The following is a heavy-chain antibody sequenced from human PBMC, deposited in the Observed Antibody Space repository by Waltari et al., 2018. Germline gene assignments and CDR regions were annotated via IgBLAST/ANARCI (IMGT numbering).Heavy chain of an antibody. CDR1: GYTFTGYY. J-gene: IGHJ4*02. CDR3: ARDLDGSGSYSPFDY. CDR2: INPNSGGT. V-gene: IGHV1-2*04. Sequence: QVQLVQSGAEVKKPGASVKVSCKASGYTFTGYYMHCVRQAPGQGLEWMGWINPNSGGTNYAQKFQGWVTMTRDTSISTAYMELSRLRSDDTAVYYCARDLDGSGSYSPFDYWGQGTLVTVSS. D-gene: IGHD3-10*01.